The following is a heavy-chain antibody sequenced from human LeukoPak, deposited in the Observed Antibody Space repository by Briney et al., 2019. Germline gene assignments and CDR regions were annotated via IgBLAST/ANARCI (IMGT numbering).Heavy chain of an antibody. D-gene: IGHD3/OR15-3a*01. V-gene: IGHV3-53*05. Sequence: GGSLRLSCEVSGFTVSRNSMNWVRQAPGKGLEWVSVIYDDGSANYADSVKGRFTISRDSPKNTLYLQMNSLRPEDTAVYYCARERTGFYAEYWGQGTLVTVSS. CDR2: IYDDGSA. CDR1: GFTVSRNS. J-gene: IGHJ4*02. CDR3: ARERTGFYAEY.